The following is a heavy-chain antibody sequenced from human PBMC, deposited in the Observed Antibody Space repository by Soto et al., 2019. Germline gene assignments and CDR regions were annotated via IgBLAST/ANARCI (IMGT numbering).Heavy chain of an antibody. J-gene: IGHJ4*02. CDR2: INVYNGNT. Sequence: QVQLVQSGGEVEKPGASVKVSCKASGYTFTNYGINWVRQAPGLGLEWMGWINVYNGNTNYAQKFQXXVTMTTDTSTNSVYMELRSLRSDDTAVYYCARGPDPTYFDYWGQGTLVSVSS. CDR1: GYTFTNYG. CDR3: ARGPDPTYFDY. V-gene: IGHV1-18*01.